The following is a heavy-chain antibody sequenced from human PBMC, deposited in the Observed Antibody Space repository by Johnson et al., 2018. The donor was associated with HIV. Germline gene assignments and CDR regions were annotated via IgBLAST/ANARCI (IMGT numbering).Heavy chain of an antibody. Sequence: QVQLVESGGGVVQPGRSLRLSCAASGFTFSDYYMSWIRQAPGKGLEWVSYISSSGNTIYYADSVKGRFTISRDNAKNSLYLQMNSLRVEDTAVYYCARDESGYDEGFDAVDIWGQGTMVTVSS. CDR1: GFTFSDYY. D-gene: IGHD5-12*01. V-gene: IGHV3-11*04. J-gene: IGHJ3*02. CDR3: ARDESGYDEGFDAVDI. CDR2: ISSSGNTI.